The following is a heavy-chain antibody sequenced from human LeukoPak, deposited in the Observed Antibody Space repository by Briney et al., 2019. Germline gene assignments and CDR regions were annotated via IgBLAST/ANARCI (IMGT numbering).Heavy chain of an antibody. CDR1: GGSFSGYY. J-gene: IGHJ4*02. CDR2: INHSGST. D-gene: IGHD6-13*01. CDR3: ARDSSSSSYDY. V-gene: IGHV4-34*01. Sequence: SETLSLTCAVYGGSFSGYYWSWIRQPPGRGLEWIGEINHSGSTNYNPSLKSRVTISVDTSKNQFSLKLSSVTAADTAVYYYARDSSSSSYDYWGQGTLVTVSS.